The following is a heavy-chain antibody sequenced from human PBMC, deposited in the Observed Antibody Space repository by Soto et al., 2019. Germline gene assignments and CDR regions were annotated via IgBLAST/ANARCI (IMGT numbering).Heavy chain of an antibody. J-gene: IGHJ4*02. CDR1: GGSISSGGYY. D-gene: IGHD4-17*01. CDR3: ARELALTTHFDS. Sequence: PSETLSLTCTVSGGSISSGGYYWSWIRQHPGKGLEWIGYIYHSGNTFYNPSLKSRVTISVDTSQNHFSLKLSSVTAADTAIYYCARELALTTHFDSWGQGTLVTVSS. CDR2: IYHSGNT. V-gene: IGHV4-31*03.